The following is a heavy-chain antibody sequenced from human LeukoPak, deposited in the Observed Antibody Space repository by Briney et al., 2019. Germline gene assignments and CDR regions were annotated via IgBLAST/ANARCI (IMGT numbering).Heavy chain of an antibody. J-gene: IGHJ4*02. CDR1: GGTFSSYA. D-gene: IGHD1-26*01. V-gene: IGHV1-69*04. CDR2: IIPILGIA. Sequence: SVKVSCKASGGTFSSYAISWVRQAPGQGLEWMGRIIPILGIANYAQKFQGRVTITADKSTSTAYMELSSLRSEDTAVYYCARAWMGAPFDYWGQGTLVTVSS. CDR3: ARAWMGAPFDY.